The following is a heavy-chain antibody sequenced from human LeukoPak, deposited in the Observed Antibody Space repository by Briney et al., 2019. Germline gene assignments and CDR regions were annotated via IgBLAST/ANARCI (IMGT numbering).Heavy chain of an antibody. V-gene: IGHV3-30*02. CDR1: GFTLSSYG. D-gene: IGHD5-24*01. CDR2: XXYDGSNK. CDR3: AKVQRWLQFLDY. J-gene: IGHJ4*02. Sequence: GGPLRLSCAASGFTLSSYGXXXXRXXXGXGLEWVAFXXYDGSNKXXXDSVKGRXTISRDXSKNTLSLQMNSLRAEDTAVYYCAKVQRWLQFLDYWGQGTLVTVSS.